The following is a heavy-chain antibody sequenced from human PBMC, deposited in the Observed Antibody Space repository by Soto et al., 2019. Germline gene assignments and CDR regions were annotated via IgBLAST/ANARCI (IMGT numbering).Heavy chain of an antibody. CDR2: INHSGST. D-gene: IGHD3-22*01. J-gene: IGHJ3*02. CDR1: GGSFSGYY. CDR3: AGAWGTMIVLGRAFDI. Sequence: SETLSLTCAVYGGSFSGYYWSWIRQPPGKGLEWIGEINHSGSTNYNPSLKSRVTISVDTSKNQFSLKLSSVTAADTAVYYCAGAWGTMIVLGRAFDIWGQGAMVTVSS. V-gene: IGHV4-34*01.